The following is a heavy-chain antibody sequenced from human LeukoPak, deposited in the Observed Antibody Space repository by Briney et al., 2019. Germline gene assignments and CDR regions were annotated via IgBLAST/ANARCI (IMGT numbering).Heavy chain of an antibody. CDR2: ISYDGSNK. Sequence: GRSLRLSCAASGFTFSSYAMHWVRQAPGKGLEWVAVISYDGSNKYYADSVKGRFTISRDNSKNTLYLQMNSLRAEDTAVYYCARDQTGEYDYVWGSYPPDYWGQGTLVTVSS. CDR1: GFTFSSYA. J-gene: IGHJ4*02. D-gene: IGHD3-16*02. V-gene: IGHV3-30-3*01. CDR3: ARDQTGEYDYVWGSYPPDY.